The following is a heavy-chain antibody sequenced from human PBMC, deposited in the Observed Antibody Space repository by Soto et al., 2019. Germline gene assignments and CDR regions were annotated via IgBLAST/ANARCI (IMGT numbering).Heavy chain of an antibody. D-gene: IGHD2-2*01. J-gene: IGHJ4*02. CDR1: GYTFTTYW. Sequence: GESLKISCKGSGYTFTTYWIAWVRQMPGKGLEWMGVIYPGDSDTIYSLSFQGQVTLSADKSISTAYLQWRSLQASDTAMYYCVRRPGCSTTTCYRELDYWGQGTLVTVSS. CDR2: IYPGDSDT. V-gene: IGHV5-51*01. CDR3: VRRPGCSTTTCYRELDY.